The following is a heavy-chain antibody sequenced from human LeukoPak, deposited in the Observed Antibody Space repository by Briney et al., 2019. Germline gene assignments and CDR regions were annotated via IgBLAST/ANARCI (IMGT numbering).Heavy chain of an antibody. CDR1: GFTFSSYS. CDR3: AREYCSGGSCYGSAFGI. CDR2: ISSSSSYI. Sequence: GGSMRLSCAASGFTFSSYSMNWVRQAPGKGLEWVSSISSSSSYIYYADSVKGRFTISRDNAKNSLYLQMNSLRAEDTAVYYCAREYCSGGSCYGSAFGIWGQGTMVTVSS. D-gene: IGHD2-15*01. J-gene: IGHJ3*02. V-gene: IGHV3-21*01.